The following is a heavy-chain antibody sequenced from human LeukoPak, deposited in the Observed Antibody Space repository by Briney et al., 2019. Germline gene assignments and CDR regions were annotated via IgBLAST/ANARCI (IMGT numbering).Heavy chain of an antibody. J-gene: IGHJ4*02. V-gene: IGHV5-10-1*01. D-gene: IGHD3-16*02. Sequence: GESLRISCKGSGYSFTTYWITWVRQLPGKGLEWMGRIDPSDSYTNYSPSFQGHVTISADKSISTAYLQWSSLKASDTAMYYCARVIHLGELSLYDYWGQGTLVTVSS. CDR1: GYSFTTYW. CDR3: ARVIHLGELSLYDY. CDR2: IDPSDSYT.